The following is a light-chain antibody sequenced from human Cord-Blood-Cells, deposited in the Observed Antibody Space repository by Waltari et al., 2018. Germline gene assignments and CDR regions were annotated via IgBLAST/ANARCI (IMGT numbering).Light chain of an antibody. V-gene: IGLV2-14*01. CDR1: TSDVGRYNH. J-gene: IGLJ3*02. Sequence: QSALTPPVSVSGSPGQSITISCTGTTSDVGRYNHVSWYQQHPGKAPKLRIDEFSSRPSGVSTRFSGSESGNTASLTISGLQAEDEADYYCSSYTSSSNLVFGGGTKLTVL. CDR2: EFS. CDR3: SSYTSSSNLV.